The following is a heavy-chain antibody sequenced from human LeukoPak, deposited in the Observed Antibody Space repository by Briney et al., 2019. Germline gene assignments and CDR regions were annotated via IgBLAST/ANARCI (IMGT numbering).Heavy chain of an antibody. CDR2: INHSGST. V-gene: IGHV4-34*01. CDR1: GGSFSGYY. D-gene: IGHD1-1*01. J-gene: IGHJ5*02. CDR3: ARLTPGGAPTTDTRAQLGWFDP. Sequence: SETLSLTCAVYGGSFSGYYWSWIRQPPGKRLEWFGEINHSGSTNYNPSLKSRVTISVDTSKNQFSLKLSSVTAADTAVYYCARLTPGGAPTTDTRAQLGWFDPWGQGTLVTVSS.